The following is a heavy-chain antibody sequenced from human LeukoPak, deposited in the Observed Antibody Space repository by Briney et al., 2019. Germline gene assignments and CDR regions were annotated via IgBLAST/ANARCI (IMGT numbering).Heavy chain of an antibody. CDR2: MNSDGSST. V-gene: IGHV3-74*01. CDR1: GFTFSSYW. CDR3: ARVEDSYGSMGIDY. J-gene: IGHJ4*02. Sequence: QPGGSLRLSCAASGFTFSSYWMHWVRQVPGKGLVWVSRMNSDGSSTSYADSVKGRFTISRDNAKNTLYLQMNSLRAEDTAVYYCARVEDSYGSMGIDYWGQGTLVTVSS. D-gene: IGHD5-18*01.